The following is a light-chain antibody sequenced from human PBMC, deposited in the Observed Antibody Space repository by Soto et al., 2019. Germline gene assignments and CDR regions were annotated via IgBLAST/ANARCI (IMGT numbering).Light chain of an antibody. CDR1: SGHSSYA. CDR3: QTWGTGMHWV. CDR2: LNSDGSH. J-gene: IGLJ3*02. Sequence: QLVLTQSPSASASLGASVKLTCTLSSGHSSYAIAWHQQQPEKGPRYLMKLNSDGSHSKGDGIPDRFSGSSSGAERYLTISILQSEDEADNYCQTWGTGMHWVFGGGTKLTVL. V-gene: IGLV4-69*01.